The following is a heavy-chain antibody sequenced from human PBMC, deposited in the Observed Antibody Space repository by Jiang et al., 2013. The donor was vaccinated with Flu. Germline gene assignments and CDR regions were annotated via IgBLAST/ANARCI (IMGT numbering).Heavy chain of an antibody. CDR3: ARMVAMVESTLDAFDI. Sequence: KPTQTLTLTCTFSGFSLSTSGMCVSWIRQPPGKALEWLALIDWDDDKYYSTSLKTRLTISKDTSKNQVVLTMTNMDPVDTATYYCARMVAMVESTLDAFDIWGQGTMVTVSS. CDR2: IDWDDDK. D-gene: IGHD2-15*01. J-gene: IGHJ3*02. CDR1: GFSLSTSGMC. V-gene: IGHV2-70*01.